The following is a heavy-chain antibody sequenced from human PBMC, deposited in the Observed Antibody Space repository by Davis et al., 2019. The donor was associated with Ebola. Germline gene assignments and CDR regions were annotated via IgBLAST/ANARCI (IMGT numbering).Heavy chain of an antibody. J-gene: IGHJ6*04. CDR1: GFTFSSSA. CDR2: ISGSGGST. V-gene: IGHV3-23*01. D-gene: IGHD6-6*01. Sequence: GESLKISCAASGFTFSSSAMNWVRQAPGMGLEWVSTISGSGGSTYYGESVKGRFTISRDNAKNSLYLQMNSLRAEDTALYYCAKDGADSSSPIYYYGMDVWGKGTTVTVSS. CDR3: AKDGADSSSPIYYYGMDV.